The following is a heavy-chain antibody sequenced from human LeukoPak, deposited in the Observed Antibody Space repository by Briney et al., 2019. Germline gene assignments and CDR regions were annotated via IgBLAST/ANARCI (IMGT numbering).Heavy chain of an antibody. J-gene: IGHJ3*02. CDR2: IKPDESRI. CDR3: ARLILWETSNAFDI. Sequence: PGGSLRLSCISSGLTYNGDWMGWLRQAPGKGLEWLAHIKPDESRIFYADSVKGRFAISRDNAKNSVYLQMNSLRAEDTAVYFCARLILWETSNAFDIWGQGTMVTVSS. D-gene: IGHD1-26*01. V-gene: IGHV3-7*03. CDR1: GLTYNGDW.